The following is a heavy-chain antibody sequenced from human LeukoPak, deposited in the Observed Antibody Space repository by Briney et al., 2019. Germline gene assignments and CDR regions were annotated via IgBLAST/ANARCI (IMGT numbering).Heavy chain of an antibody. Sequence: PSETLSLTCAVYGGSFSGYYWSWIRQPPGKGLEWIAEINHSGSTNYNPSLKSQVTISVDTSKNQFSLKLSSVTAADTAVYYCARGIVCSTSCYGNYYYMDVWGKGTTVTVSS. CDR3: ARGIVCSTSCYGNYYYMDV. CDR1: GGSFSGYY. CDR2: INHSGST. D-gene: IGHD2-2*01. V-gene: IGHV4-34*01. J-gene: IGHJ6*03.